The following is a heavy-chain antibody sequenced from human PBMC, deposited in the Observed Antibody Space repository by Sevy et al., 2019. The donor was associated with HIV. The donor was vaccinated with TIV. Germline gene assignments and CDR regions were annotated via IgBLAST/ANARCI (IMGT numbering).Heavy chain of an antibody. V-gene: IGHV3-23*01. CDR2: ISGSGGST. CDR1: GFTFSSYA. J-gene: IGHJ4*02. CDR3: AKADTAMGGAWDY. Sequence: GGSLRLSCAASGFTFSSYAMSWVRQAPGKGLEWVSAISGSGGSTYYADSVKGRFTISRDNSKNTLYLQMNSLGAEDTAVYYCAKADTAMGGAWDYWGQGTLVTVSS. D-gene: IGHD5-18*01.